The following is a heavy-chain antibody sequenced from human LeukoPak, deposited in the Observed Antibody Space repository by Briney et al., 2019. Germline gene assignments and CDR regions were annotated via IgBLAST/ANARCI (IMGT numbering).Heavy chain of an antibody. CDR3: AKGPHGNSGSYQYYFDY. D-gene: IGHD1-26*01. CDR1: GFTFSSYA. Sequence: PGGSLRLSCAASGFTFSSYAMSWVRQAPGKGLEWVSAISGSGGSTYYADSVKGRFTISRDNSKNTLYLQMNSLRVEDTAVYYCAKGPHGNSGSYQYYFDYWGQGTLVTVSS. V-gene: IGHV3-23*01. J-gene: IGHJ4*02. CDR2: ISGSGGST.